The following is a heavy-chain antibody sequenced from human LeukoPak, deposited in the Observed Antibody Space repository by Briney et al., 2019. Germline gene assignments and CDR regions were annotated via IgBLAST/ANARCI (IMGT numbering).Heavy chain of an antibody. CDR1: GYTFTSYD. V-gene: IGHV1-8*01. J-gene: IGHJ5*02. CDR3: ARGATSNWNGGFDP. Sequence: ASVKVSCKASGYTFTSYDINWVRQATGQGFEWMGWMNPNSGNTGYAQKFQGRVTMTRNTFISTAYMELSSLRSEDTAVYYCARGATSNWNGGFDPWGQGTLVTVSS. D-gene: IGHD1-1*01. CDR2: MNPNSGNT.